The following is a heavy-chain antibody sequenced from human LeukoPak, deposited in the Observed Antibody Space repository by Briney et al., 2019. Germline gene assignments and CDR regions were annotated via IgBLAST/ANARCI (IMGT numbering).Heavy chain of an antibody. Sequence: ASVKVSCKASGGTFSSYAISWVRQAPGQGLECMGRIIPILGIANYAQKFQGRVTITADKSTSTAYMELSSLRSEDTAVYYCARANYDILTGYYYYGMDVWGQGTTVTVSS. CDR3: ARANYDILTGYYYYGMDV. D-gene: IGHD3-9*01. V-gene: IGHV1-69*04. J-gene: IGHJ6*02. CDR1: GGTFSSYA. CDR2: IIPILGIA.